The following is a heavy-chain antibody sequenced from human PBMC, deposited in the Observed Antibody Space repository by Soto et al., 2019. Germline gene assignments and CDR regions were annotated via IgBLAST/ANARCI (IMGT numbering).Heavy chain of an antibody. CDR2: ISQDGAIA. D-gene: IGHD1-1*01. J-gene: IGHJ4*02. CDR3: LRDQRHWNEFADQ. Sequence: GQLVESGRGLVQPGGSLRLYCAASGFAFGSYWMHWVRQAPGKGLVWVSRISQDGAIATQADSVKGRFTISRDNAKNTLFLQMNSLRADDTAVYYCLRDQRHWNEFADQWGQGTLVTVSS. V-gene: IGHV3-74*01. CDR1: GFAFGSYW.